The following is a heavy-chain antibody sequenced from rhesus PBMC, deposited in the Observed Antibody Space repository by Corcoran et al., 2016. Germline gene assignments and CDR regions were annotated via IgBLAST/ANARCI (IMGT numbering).Heavy chain of an antibody. CDR1: GGSISSGYYY. CDR3: ARDGSRAGFDY. Sequence: QVQLQESGPGLVKPSETLSLTCAVSGGSISSGYYYWSWIRQPPGKGLEWFGYITYSGSTSYNPSLKRRVTISRDTSKNQFSLKLSSVTAADTAVYYCARDGSRAGFDYWGQGVLVTVSS. J-gene: IGHJ4*01. V-gene: IGHV4-122*02. D-gene: IGHD6-31*01. CDR2: ITYSGST.